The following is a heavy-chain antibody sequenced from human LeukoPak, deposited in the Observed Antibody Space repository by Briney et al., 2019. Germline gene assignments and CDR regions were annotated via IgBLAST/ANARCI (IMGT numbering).Heavy chain of an antibody. V-gene: IGHV4-34*01. Sequence: PSETLSLTCAVYGGSFSGYYWSWIRQPPGKGLEWIGEINHSGSTNYNPSLKSRVTISVDTSKNQFSLKLSSVTAADTAVYYCARSATIKDYYYMDVWGKGTTVTISS. CDR2: INHSGST. CDR1: GGSFSGYY. CDR3: ARSATIKDYYYMDV. J-gene: IGHJ6*03. D-gene: IGHD5-24*01.